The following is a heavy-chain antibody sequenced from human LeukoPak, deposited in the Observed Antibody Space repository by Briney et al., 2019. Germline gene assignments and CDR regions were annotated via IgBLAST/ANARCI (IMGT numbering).Heavy chain of an antibody. V-gene: IGHV1-2*02. J-gene: IGHJ4*02. CDR3: ARSPTGYYHAFDY. Sequence: VASVKVSCKASGYTFTGYYMHWVRQAPGQGLEWMGWINPNSGGTNYAQKFQGRVTMTRDTSISTAYMELSSLRSDDTAVYYCARSPTGYYHAFDYWGQGTLVTVSS. CDR1: GYTFTGYY. CDR2: INPNSGGT. D-gene: IGHD3-9*01.